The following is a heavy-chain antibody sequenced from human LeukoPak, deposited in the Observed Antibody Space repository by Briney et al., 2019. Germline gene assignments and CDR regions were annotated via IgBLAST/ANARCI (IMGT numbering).Heavy chain of an antibody. CDR1: GFTISGYG. Sequence: GGSLRLSCAASGFTISGYGMHWVRQAPGKGLEWVAVISYDGSHIYYADSVKGRFTISRDSSKNTLYPQMNSLRTDDTAVYYCARDRSNSWTFDYWGQGTLVTVSS. CDR2: ISYDGSHI. V-gene: IGHV3-30*03. J-gene: IGHJ4*02. CDR3: ARDRSNSWTFDY. D-gene: IGHD6-13*01.